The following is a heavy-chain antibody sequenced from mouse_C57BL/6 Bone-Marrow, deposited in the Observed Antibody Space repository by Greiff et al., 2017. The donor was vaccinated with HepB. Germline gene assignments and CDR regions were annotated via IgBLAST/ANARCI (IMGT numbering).Heavy chain of an antibody. J-gene: IGHJ3*01. CDR1: GYTFTDYY. Sequence: EVKLQQSGPELVKPGASVKISCKASGYTFTDYYMNWVKQSHGKSLEWIGDINPNNGGTSYNQKFKGKATLTVDKSSSTAYMELRSLTSEDSAVYYCAREGVYYDYDRFAYWGQGTLVTVSA. CDR3: AREGVYYDYDRFAY. V-gene: IGHV1-26*01. CDR2: INPNNGGT. D-gene: IGHD2-4*01.